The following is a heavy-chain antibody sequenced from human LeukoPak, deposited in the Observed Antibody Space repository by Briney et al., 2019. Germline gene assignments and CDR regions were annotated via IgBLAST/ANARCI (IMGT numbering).Heavy chain of an antibody. V-gene: IGHV3-66*01. Sequence: PGGSLRLSCAASGFTVSSKYMSWVRQAPGKGLEWVSLIYSGGSTYYADSVKGRFTISRDNSKNTLYLQMNSLRAEDTAVYYCASGSGSYGHYFDYWGQGTLVTVSS. CDR3: ASGSGSYGHYFDY. CDR1: GFTVSSKY. J-gene: IGHJ4*02. D-gene: IGHD3-10*01. CDR2: IYSGGST.